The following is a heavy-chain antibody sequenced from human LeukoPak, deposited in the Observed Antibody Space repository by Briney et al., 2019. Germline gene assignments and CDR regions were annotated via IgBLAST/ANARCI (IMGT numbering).Heavy chain of an antibody. CDR3: AREYSGYSDAFDI. CDR2: IYYSGGA. D-gene: IGHD5-12*01. V-gene: IGHV4-39*07. CDR1: GDSLRKSTFY. Sequence: SETLSLTCTVSGDSLRKSTFYWVWIRQPPGKGLEWIGSIYYSGGADYNPSLQSRVTISVDTSKNEFSLKVRSVTAADTAVYYCAREYSGYSDAFDIWGQGTMVTVSS. J-gene: IGHJ3*02.